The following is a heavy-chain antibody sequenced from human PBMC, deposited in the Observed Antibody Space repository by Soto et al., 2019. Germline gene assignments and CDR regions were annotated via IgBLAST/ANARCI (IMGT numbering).Heavy chain of an antibody. J-gene: IGHJ6*02. Sequence: PGGSLRLSCAASGFTFSSYGMHWVRQAPGKGLEWVAVISYDGSNKYYADSVKGRFTISRDNSKNTLYLQMNSLRAEDTAVYYCAKGLPPSFYGMDVWGQGTTVTSP. CDR2: ISYDGSNK. CDR1: GFTFSSYG. D-gene: IGHD6-6*01. CDR3: AKGLPPSFYGMDV. V-gene: IGHV3-30*18.